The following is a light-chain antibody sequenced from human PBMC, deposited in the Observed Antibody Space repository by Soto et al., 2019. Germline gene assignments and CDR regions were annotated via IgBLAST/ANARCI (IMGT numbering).Light chain of an antibody. CDR1: QSVRSSS. J-gene: IGKJ4*01. V-gene: IGKV3-20*01. CDR3: QQYGTSPLT. Sequence: IVLTQSQGTLSLSPGEIATLSCIASQSVRSSSLAWYQQKPGQAPRLLMYGASRRATGIPDRFSGSGSGTDFTLIISRLEPEDFAVYYCQQYGTSPLTFGGGTKVDVK. CDR2: GAS.